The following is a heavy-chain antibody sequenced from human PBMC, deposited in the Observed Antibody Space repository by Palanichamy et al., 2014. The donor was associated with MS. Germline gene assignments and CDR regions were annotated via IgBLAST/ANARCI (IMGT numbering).Heavy chain of an antibody. CDR3: AKGFRTGTHRYCMDV. CDR2: ISGSGGST. CDR1: GFTFSSYA. V-gene: IGHV3-23*01. Sequence: QLLEVWGEAWYRPGGSLRLSCAASGFTFSSYAMSWVRQAPGKGLEWVSAISGSGGSTYYADSVKGRFTISRDNSKNTLYLQMNSLRAEDTAVYYCAKGFRTGTHRYCMDVWGQGTTVTVSS. D-gene: IGHD1-14*01. J-gene: IGHJ6*02.